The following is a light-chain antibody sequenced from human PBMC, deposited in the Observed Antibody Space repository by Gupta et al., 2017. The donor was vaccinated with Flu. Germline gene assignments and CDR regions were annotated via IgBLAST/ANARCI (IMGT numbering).Light chain of an antibody. CDR3: CSYAGSSTLAYV. CDR1: SSDVGSYNL. Sequence: QSALTQPAPVSGSPGQSITISCTGTSSDVGSYNLVSWYQQHPGKAPKLMIYEGSKRPSGVSNRFSGSKSGNTASLTISGLQAEDEADYYCCSYAGSSTLAYVFGTGTKVTVL. V-gene: IGLV2-23*01. J-gene: IGLJ1*01. CDR2: EGS.